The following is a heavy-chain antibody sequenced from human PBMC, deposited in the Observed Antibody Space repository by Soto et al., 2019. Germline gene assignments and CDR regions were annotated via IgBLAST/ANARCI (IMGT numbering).Heavy chain of an antibody. CDR3: GRQFIETAAMGSGANMWWFDP. D-gene: IGHD2-2*01. CDR2: SYYSGST. J-gene: IGHJ5*02. Sequence: QLQLQESGPGLVKPSETLSLTCTVSGGSFSSSSYYWGCIRPPPGKELEWVGSSYYSGSTYYNPPLKRVVTISVDTFKNHFSVKLSSVTAADTAVYYCGRQFIETAAMGSGANMWWFDPWGLGTRVTVSS. V-gene: IGHV4-39*02. CDR1: GGSFSSSSYY.